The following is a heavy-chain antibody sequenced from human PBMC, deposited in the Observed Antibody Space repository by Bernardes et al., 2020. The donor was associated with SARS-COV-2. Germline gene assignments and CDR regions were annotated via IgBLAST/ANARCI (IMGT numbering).Heavy chain of an antibody. CDR1: GFTFSTSW. V-gene: IGHV3-15*01. CDR3: ARDPSASLSGYFDY. J-gene: IGHJ4*02. Sequence: GGSLRLSCAGSGFTFSTSWMSWVRQAPGRGLEWVGRIKNKNAGGTVDYAAPVKGRFSISRDDSKNILYLQMNSLKYDDTAVYYCARDPSASLSGYFDYWGQGTLVTVSS. D-gene: IGHD1-26*01. CDR2: IKNKNAGGTV.